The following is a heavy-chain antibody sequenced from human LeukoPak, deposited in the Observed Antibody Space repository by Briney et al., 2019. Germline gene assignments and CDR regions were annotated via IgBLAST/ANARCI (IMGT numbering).Heavy chain of an antibody. CDR1: GYSFTSHW. CDR3: ARLLDYGDYFNWFDP. Sequence: GESLKISCKGSGYSFTSHWISWVRQMPGKGLEWMGRIDPSDSYTNYSPSFQGHVTISADKSISTAYLQWSSLKASDTAMYYCARLLDYGDYFNWFDPWGQGTLVTVSS. V-gene: IGHV5-10-1*01. J-gene: IGHJ5*02. CDR2: IDPSDSYT. D-gene: IGHD4-17*01.